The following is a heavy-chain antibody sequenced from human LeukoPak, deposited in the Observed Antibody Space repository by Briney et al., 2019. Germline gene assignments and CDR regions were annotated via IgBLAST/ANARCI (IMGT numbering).Heavy chain of an antibody. Sequence: SETLSLTCTVSGGSISSSSYYWGWIRQPPGKGLEWIGSIYYSGGTYYNPSLKSRVTISVDTSKNQFSLKLSSVTAADTVVYYCARPLENYWGQGTLVTVSS. CDR1: GGSISSSSYY. CDR2: IYYSGGT. CDR3: ARPLENY. V-gene: IGHV4-39*01. J-gene: IGHJ4*02.